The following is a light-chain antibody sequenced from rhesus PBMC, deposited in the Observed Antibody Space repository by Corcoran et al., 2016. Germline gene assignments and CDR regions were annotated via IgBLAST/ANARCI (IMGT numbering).Light chain of an antibody. CDR3: QQYSNSWT. V-gene: IGKV3-42*01. J-gene: IGKJ1*01. Sequence: EIVMTQSPATLSLSPGERATLSCRASQSVSSRLAWYQQKPGQAPRVLIYDASSRASGIPERFSGSGSGTEFTLTISSLEPEDVAVYYCQQYSNSWTFGQGTKVEIK. CDR2: DAS. CDR1: QSVSSR.